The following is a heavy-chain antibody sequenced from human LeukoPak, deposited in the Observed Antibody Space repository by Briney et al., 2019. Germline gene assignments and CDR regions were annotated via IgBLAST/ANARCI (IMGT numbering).Heavy chain of an antibody. CDR3: ARVGYSGYDYSTIDY. Sequence: GESLKISCKGSGYSFTSYWIGWVRQMPGKGLEWMGIIYPGDSDTRYSPSFQGQVTISADKSISTAYLQWSSLKASDTAMYYCARVGYSGYDYSTIDYWGQGTLVTVSS. D-gene: IGHD5-12*01. CDR2: IYPGDSDT. J-gene: IGHJ4*02. V-gene: IGHV5-51*01. CDR1: GYSFTSYW.